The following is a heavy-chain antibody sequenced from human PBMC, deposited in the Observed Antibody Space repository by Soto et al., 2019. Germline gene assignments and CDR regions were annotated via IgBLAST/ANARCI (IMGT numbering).Heavy chain of an antibody. CDR2: ISYDGINK. J-gene: IGHJ4*02. Sequence: QVQLVESGGGVVQPGGSLRLSCAASGFTFSDHGLHWVRQTPGKGLEWVAVISYDGINKFYAASVKGRFIISRDNSRNTLYLQLIDLRAEDAGVYYCAKDRRAYYYGSGSDYWGQGTLVTVSS. V-gene: IGHV3-30*18. D-gene: IGHD3-10*01. CDR3: AKDRRAYYYGSGSDY. CDR1: GFTFSDHG.